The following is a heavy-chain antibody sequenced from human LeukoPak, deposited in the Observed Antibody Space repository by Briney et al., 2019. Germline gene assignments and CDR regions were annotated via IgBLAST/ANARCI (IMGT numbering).Heavy chain of an antibody. V-gene: IGHV3-23*01. D-gene: IGHD3-10*01. J-gene: IGHJ6*02. CDR1: GYSISSGYY. CDR2: ISGSGGST. Sequence: PSETLSLTCTVSGYSISSGYYWGWIRQPPGKGLEWVSAISGSGGSTYYADSVKGRFTISRDNSKNTLYLQMNSLRAEDTAVYYCAKDNFPITMVRGVTSYGMDVWGQGTTVTVSS. CDR3: AKDNFPITMVRGVTSYGMDV.